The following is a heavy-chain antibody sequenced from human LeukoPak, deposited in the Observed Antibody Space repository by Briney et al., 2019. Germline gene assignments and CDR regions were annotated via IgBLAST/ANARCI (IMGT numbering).Heavy chain of an antibody. CDR2: ISWNSGSI. V-gene: IGHV3-9*01. CDR3: AKGSGWRQAAFDI. Sequence: PGGSLRLSCAASGFTFDDYAMHWVRQAPGKGLEWVSGISWNSGSIGYADSVKGRFTISRDNAKNSLYLQMNSLRAKDTALYYCAKGSGWRQAAFDIWGQGTMVTVSS. J-gene: IGHJ3*02. D-gene: IGHD6-19*01. CDR1: GFTFDDYA.